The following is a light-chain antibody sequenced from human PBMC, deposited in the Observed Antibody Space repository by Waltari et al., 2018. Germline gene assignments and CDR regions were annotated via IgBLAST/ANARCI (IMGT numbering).Light chain of an antibody. CDR3: QQYYSTTAT. CDR1: QTVLYHADKRNY. CDR2: WAS. J-gene: IGKJ1*01. Sequence: DIVMTQSPDSLAVSLGGRATINCKSSQTVLYHADKRNYLAWYQQKPGLPPRLLIYWASTRESGVPDRFSGSGSGTDFSLTITSLQAEDVAVYYYQQYYSTTATFGQGTKVEIK. V-gene: IGKV4-1*01.